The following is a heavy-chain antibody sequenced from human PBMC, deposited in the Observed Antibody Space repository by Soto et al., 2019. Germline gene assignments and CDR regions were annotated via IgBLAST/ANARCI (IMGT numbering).Heavy chain of an antibody. D-gene: IGHD2-2*01. CDR2: ISSSSSYI. J-gene: IGHJ6*02. Sequence: GGSLRLSCAASGFTFSSYSMNWVRQAPGKGLEWVSSISSSSSYIYYADSVKGRFTISRDNAKNSLYLQMNSLRAEDTAVYYCARDSDIVVVPASYGMDVWGQGTTVTV. CDR3: ARDSDIVVVPASYGMDV. CDR1: GFTFSSYS. V-gene: IGHV3-21*01.